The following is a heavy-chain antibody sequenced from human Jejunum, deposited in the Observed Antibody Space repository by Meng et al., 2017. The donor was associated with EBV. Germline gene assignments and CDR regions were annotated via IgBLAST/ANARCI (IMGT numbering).Heavy chain of an antibody. V-gene: IGHV4-39*07. Sequence: LQLQEHGPRLVNPLNTLSRTCTVSGGSISSSGYSWGWVRQPPGKGLEWIGTIYDSGSTYYNPSLKSRVTISVDTSKNQFSLKLSSVTAADTAVYYCARTYYYDSSGYAPFDYWGQGTLVTVSS. CDR3: ARTYYYDSSGYAPFDY. CDR2: IYDSGST. D-gene: IGHD3-22*01. J-gene: IGHJ4*02. CDR1: GGSISSSGYS.